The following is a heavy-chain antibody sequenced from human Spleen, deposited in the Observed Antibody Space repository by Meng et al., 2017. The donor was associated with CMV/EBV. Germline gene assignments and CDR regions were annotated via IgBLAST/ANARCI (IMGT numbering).Heavy chain of an antibody. CDR3: ARRSWNGYAIPGLFDD. Sequence: SETLSLTCAVYGGSFSGYYWSWIRQPPGKGLEWIGEINHSGSTNYNPSLKSRVTISLDTSKNRFSLRLTSVTAADTAVYYCARRSWNGYAIPGLFDDWGQGTLVTVSS. V-gene: IGHV4-34*01. D-gene: IGHD3-3*01. CDR1: GGSFSGYY. J-gene: IGHJ4*02. CDR2: INHSGST.